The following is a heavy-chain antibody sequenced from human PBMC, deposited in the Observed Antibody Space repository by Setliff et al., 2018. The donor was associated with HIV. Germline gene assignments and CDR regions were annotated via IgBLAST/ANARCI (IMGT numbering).Heavy chain of an antibody. V-gene: IGHV4-39*07. CDR3: VRDDYGYNGKGFDY. CDR1: GGSISSSNYY. D-gene: IGHD4-17*01. J-gene: IGHJ4*02. Sequence: SETLSLTCTVSGGSISSSNYYWGWIRQPPGKGLEWIGSIYYSGSTNYNPSLKSRVTISVDTSKNQFSLRLHSVTAADTAMYYCVRDDYGYNGKGFDYWGPGTLVTVSS. CDR2: IYYSGST.